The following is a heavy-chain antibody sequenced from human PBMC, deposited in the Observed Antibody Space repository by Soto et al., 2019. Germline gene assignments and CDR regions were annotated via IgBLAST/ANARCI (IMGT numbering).Heavy chain of an antibody. D-gene: IGHD6-19*01. CDR1: GDSVSINRAA. CDR2: TYYRSKWYN. J-gene: IGHJ5*02. CDR3: GRDRPDSSGWHTPQRDWCAP. Sequence: QVQLQQSGPGLVKPSQTLSLTCAISGDSVSINRAAWNWIRQSPSRGLEWRGRTYYRSKWYNDYGVSAKSRITINPDTAKNQLSLQLNSVTPEDTPVYYCGRDRPDSSGWHTPQRDWCAPWGQESLVSVSS. V-gene: IGHV6-1*01.